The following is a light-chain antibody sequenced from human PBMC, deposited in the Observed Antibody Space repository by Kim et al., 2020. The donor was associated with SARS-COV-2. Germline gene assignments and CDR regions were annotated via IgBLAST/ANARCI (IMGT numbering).Light chain of an antibody. J-gene: IGLJ2*01. CDR2: SNN. CDR1: GSNIGSNY. Sequence: QRVTISCSGSGSNIGSNYVYWYQQLPRTAPKLLISSNNQRPSRVPDRFSGSKSGTSASLAISGLRSEDEADYYCAAWDDSLSAHVVFGGGTQLTVL. V-gene: IGLV1-47*02. CDR3: AAWDDSLSAHVV.